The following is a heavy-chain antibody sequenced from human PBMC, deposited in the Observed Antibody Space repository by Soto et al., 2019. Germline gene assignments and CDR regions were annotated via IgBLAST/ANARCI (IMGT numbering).Heavy chain of an antibody. CDR2: ISYDGSNK. CDR1: RFVVSSCG. CDR3: AKDPTMIVVVPDY. V-gene: IGHV3-30*18. Sequence: FLRLSCAAYRFVVSSCGMHWVRQPPGKGLEWVAVISYDGSNKYHADSVKGRFTISRDNSKNTLYLQMNSLRAEDTAVYYCAKDPTMIVVVPDYWGQGTLVTVSS. D-gene: IGHD3-22*01. J-gene: IGHJ4*02.